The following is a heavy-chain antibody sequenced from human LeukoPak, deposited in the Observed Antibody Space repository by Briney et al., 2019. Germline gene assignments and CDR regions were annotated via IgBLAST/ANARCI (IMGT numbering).Heavy chain of an antibody. D-gene: IGHD6-19*01. Sequence: GGSLRLSCTASGFTFGDYAMSWFRQAPGKGLEWVGFIRSKAYGGTTEYAASVKGRFTISRDDSKSIAYLQMNSLKTEDTAMYYCTRDQGNSGWAFDYWGQGTLVTVSS. V-gene: IGHV3-49*03. CDR2: IRSKAYGGTT. J-gene: IGHJ4*02. CDR1: GFTFGDYA. CDR3: TRDQGNSGWAFDY.